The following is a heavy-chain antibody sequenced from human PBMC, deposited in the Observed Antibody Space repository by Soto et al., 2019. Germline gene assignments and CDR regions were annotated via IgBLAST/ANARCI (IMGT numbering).Heavy chain of an antibody. Sequence: GASMEVSCKASGYTFASYGSSWVRQAPGQGLEWMGWISAYNGNTNYAQKLQGRVTMTTDTSTSTAYMELRSLRSDDTAVYYCARDRSSGWYRVFDYWGQGTLVTVSS. CDR3: ARDRSSGWYRVFDY. J-gene: IGHJ4*02. CDR1: GYTFASYG. CDR2: ISAYNGNT. D-gene: IGHD6-19*01. V-gene: IGHV1-18*01.